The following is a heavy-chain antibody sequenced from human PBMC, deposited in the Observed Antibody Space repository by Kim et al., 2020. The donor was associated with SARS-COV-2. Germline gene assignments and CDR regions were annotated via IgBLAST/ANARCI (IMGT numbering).Heavy chain of an antibody. V-gene: IGHV4-59*13. Sequence: SETLSLTCTVSGGSISSYYWSWIRQPPGKGLEWIGYIYYSGSTNYNPSLKSRVTISVDTSKNQFSLKLSSVTAADTAVYYCAIKRGTGYGMDVWGQGTTVTVSS. D-gene: IGHD3-16*01. J-gene: IGHJ6*02. CDR3: AIKRGTGYGMDV. CDR1: GGSISSYY. CDR2: IYYSGST.